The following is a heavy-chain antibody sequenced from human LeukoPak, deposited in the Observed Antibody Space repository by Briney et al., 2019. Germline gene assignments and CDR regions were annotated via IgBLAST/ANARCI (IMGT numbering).Heavy chain of an antibody. D-gene: IGHD3-3*01. CDR1: GDSISSSNYY. J-gene: IGHJ4*02. CDR2: IYYSGSP. CDR3: ARDRVFWSGYLDY. V-gene: IGHV4-39*07. Sequence: PSETLSLTCTVSGDSISSSNYYWAWIRQSPGKGLEWIGSIYYSGSPYYNTSLKSRVNISLDNSKNQFSLKLRYVTAADKAVYYCARDRVFWSGYLDYWGQGTLVTVSS.